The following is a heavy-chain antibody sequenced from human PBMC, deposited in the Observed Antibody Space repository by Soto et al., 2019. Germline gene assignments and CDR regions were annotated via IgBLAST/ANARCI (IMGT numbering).Heavy chain of an antibody. V-gene: IGHV3-30*04. Sequence: QVHLVESGGDVVQPGRSLRLSCATSGFTFSTSVLHWVRQAPGKGLEWVAVMSSNGITQYYADSVKGRFTVSRDNSKSSTYLQMNSLTAEDTALYYCARRCCRSDRCGGYDGCDVWGQGTMVPVSS. J-gene: IGHJ3*01. CDR2: MSSNGITQ. D-gene: IGHD2-21*01. CDR3: ARRCCRSDRCGGYDGCDV. CDR1: GFTFSTSV.